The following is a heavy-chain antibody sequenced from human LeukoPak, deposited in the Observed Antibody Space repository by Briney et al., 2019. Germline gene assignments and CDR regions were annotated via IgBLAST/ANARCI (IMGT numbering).Heavy chain of an antibody. Sequence: RASVTVSCKASGYTFTSYDINWVRQATGQGLEWMGWMNPNSGNTGYAQKFQGRVTMTRNTSISTAYMELSSLRSEDTAVYYCARESAMVRGVIIYWGQGTLVTVSS. J-gene: IGHJ4*02. CDR1: GYTFTSYD. CDR2: MNPNSGNT. D-gene: IGHD3-10*01. V-gene: IGHV1-8*01. CDR3: ARESAMVRGVIIY.